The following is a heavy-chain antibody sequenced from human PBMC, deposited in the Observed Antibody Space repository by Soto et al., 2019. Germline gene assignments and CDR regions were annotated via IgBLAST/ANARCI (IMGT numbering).Heavy chain of an antibody. V-gene: IGHV3-11*06. D-gene: IGHD3-3*01. J-gene: IGHJ6*02. CDR3: ARDRGGASIFGGHFGMSV. Sequence: PGGSRRLSFAASEFIFRDVYMSWIRQVPGKGLEWLSKISSSRRSTDYADSVKGRFTISRDDAKNSLYLQMSSRSAEDAAVYYCARDRGGASIFGGHFGMSVSGPGSAITVP. CDR1: EFIFRDVY. CDR2: ISSSRRST.